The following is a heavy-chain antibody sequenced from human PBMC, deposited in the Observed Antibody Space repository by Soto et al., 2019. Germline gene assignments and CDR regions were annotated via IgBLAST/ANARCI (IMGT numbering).Heavy chain of an antibody. J-gene: IGHJ4*02. CDR3: ARGGQDFWSGPFDY. CDR1: GGSISNYY. D-gene: IGHD3-3*01. Sequence: ASETLSLTCTVSGGSISNYYFNWIRQPAGKGLEWIGRIDTSGSTNYNPSLKSRVTMSVDTSKQEFSLKLSSVTAADTALYYCARGGQDFWSGPFDYWGRGALVTVSS. V-gene: IGHV4-4*07. CDR2: IDTSGST.